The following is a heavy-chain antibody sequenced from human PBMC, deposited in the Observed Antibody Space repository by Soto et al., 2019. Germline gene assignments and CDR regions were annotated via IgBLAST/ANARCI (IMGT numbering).Heavy chain of an antibody. Sequence: TSETLSLTCAVFGVSFSGYYWNWIRQPPGKGLEWIGEINHSGSTNDNPSLKSRLTISVDTSKNQFSLKLSSMTAADTAVYYCARQSPNNWFDPWGQGALVT. J-gene: IGHJ5*02. CDR3: ARQSPNNWFDP. V-gene: IGHV4-34*01. CDR2: INHSGST. CDR1: GVSFSGYY.